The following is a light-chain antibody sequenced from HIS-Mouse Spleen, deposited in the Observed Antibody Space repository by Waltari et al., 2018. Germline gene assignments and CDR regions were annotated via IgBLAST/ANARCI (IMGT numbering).Light chain of an antibody. CDR3: CSYAGSSTYWV. J-gene: IGLJ3*02. Sequence: QSALTQPASLAGSPGQSITISCTATSSDVGSYNLVAWYQQHPGKAPKLMIYEGSKRPSGVSNRFSGSKSGNTASLTISGLQAEDEADYYCCSYAGSSTYWVFGGGTKLTVL. CDR2: EGS. V-gene: IGLV2-23*01. CDR1: SSDVGSYNL.